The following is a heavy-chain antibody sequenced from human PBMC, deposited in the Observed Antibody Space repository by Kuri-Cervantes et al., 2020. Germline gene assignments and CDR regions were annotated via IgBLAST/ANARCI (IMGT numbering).Heavy chain of an antibody. J-gene: IGHJ4*02. CDR1: GFTFSSYG. CDR2: ISYDGSNK. V-gene: IGHV3-30*12. Sequence: GGSLRLSCAASGFTFSSYGMHWVRQAPGKGLEWVAVISYDGSNKYYADSVKGRFTISRDNSKNTLYLQMDSLRAEDTAVYYCARAPKAEYWGQGTLVTVSS. D-gene: IGHD6-25*01. CDR3: ARAPKAEY.